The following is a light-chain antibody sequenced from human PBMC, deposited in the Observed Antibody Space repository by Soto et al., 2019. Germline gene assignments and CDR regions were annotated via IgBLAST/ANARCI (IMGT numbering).Light chain of an antibody. Sequence: DIQMTQSPSTLSASVGDRVTITCRASQGISSWLAWYQQKPGKAPKLLIYAASSLQSGVPSRFSGSGSGTDFTLTISSLQPEDFAVYFCQQYHNWPPITFGQGTRLEIK. V-gene: IGKV1D-16*01. CDR3: QQYHNWPPIT. J-gene: IGKJ5*01. CDR2: AAS. CDR1: QGISSW.